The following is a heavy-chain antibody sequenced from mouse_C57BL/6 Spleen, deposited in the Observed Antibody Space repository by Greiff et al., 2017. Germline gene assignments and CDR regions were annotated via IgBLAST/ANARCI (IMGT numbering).Heavy chain of an antibody. D-gene: IGHD1-1*01. Sequence: VQLKQSGAELVRPGSSVKMSCKTSGYTFTSYGINWVKQRPGTGLEWIGYIYIGNGYTEYNEKFKGKATLTSATSSSTAYKQVSSLTSEDSAIYYCARCDYCYGSLDYWGQGTTLTVSS. CDR2: IYIGNGYT. J-gene: IGHJ2*01. V-gene: IGHV1-58*01. CDR1: GYTFTSYG. CDR3: ARCDYCYGSLDY.